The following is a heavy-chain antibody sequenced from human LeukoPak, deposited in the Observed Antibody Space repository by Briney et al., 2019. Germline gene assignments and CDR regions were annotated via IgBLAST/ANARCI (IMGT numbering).Heavy chain of an antibody. J-gene: IGHJ4*02. CDR1: GFTISSNY. Sequence: GGSLRLSCAASGFTISSNYMSWVRQAPGKGLEWVSVIYSGGSTYYADSVKGRFTISRDNSKNTLYLQMNSLRAEDTAVYYCSYDSSGPFDYWGQGTLVTVSS. D-gene: IGHD3-22*01. V-gene: IGHV3-66*02. CDR2: IYSGGST. CDR3: SYDSSGPFDY.